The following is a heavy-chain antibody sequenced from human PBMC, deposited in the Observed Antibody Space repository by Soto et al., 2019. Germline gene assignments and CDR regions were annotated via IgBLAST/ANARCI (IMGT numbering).Heavy chain of an antibody. J-gene: IGHJ3*02. D-gene: IGHD2-15*01. Sequence: QVQLQESGPGLVKPSGTLSLTCAVSSGSISSSNWWSWVRQPPGKGLEWIGEIYHSGSTNYNPSLKSRVTISVDKSKNQFSLKLSSVPAADTAVYYCATPTGPYCSGGSCYSTGAFDIWGQGTMVTVSS. CDR1: SGSISSSNW. CDR2: IYHSGST. V-gene: IGHV4-4*02. CDR3: ATPTGPYCSGGSCYSTGAFDI.